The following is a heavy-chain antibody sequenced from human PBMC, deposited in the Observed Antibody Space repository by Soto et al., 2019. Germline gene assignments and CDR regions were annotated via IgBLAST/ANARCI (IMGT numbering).Heavy chain of an antibody. CDR1: GFTFSSYA. Sequence: PGGSLRLSCAASGFTFSSYAMSWVRQAPGKGLEWVSAISGSGGSTYYADSVKGQFTISRDNSKNTLYLQMNSLRAEDKAVYYCAKYFVGFRDIVVVPAGDAFDIWGQGTMVTVSS. V-gene: IGHV3-23*01. CDR2: ISGSGGST. CDR3: AKYFVGFRDIVVVPAGDAFDI. D-gene: IGHD2-2*01. J-gene: IGHJ3*02.